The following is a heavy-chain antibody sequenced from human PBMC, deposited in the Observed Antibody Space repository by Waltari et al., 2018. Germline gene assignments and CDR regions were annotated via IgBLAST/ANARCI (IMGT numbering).Heavy chain of an antibody. CDR1: GYTLTDLS. V-gene: IGHV1-24*01. CDR3: ATDPSGGEPLDY. CDR2: FDPEDGET. D-gene: IGHD3-10*01. Sequence: QVQLVQSGAEVKTPGASVKVSCKVSGYTLTDLSMHWVRQAPGKGLEWMGGFDPEDGETIYAQKFQGRVTMTEDTSTDTAYMELSSLRSEDTAVYYCATDPSGGEPLDYWGQGTLVTVSS. J-gene: IGHJ4*02.